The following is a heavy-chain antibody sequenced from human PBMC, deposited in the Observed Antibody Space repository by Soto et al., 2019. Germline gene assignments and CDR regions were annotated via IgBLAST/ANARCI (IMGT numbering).Heavy chain of an antibody. Sequence: EVQLVESGGGLVKPGGSLRLSCAASGFTFSSYSMNWVRQAPGKGLEWVSSISSSSTYIYYADSVKGRFTISRDNAKNSLYVQMNSLRAEDTAVYYCARAVAAASDYWGQGTLDTVSS. CDR1: GFTFSSYS. CDR2: ISSSSTYI. CDR3: ARAVAAASDY. J-gene: IGHJ4*02. V-gene: IGHV3-21*01. D-gene: IGHD6-13*01.